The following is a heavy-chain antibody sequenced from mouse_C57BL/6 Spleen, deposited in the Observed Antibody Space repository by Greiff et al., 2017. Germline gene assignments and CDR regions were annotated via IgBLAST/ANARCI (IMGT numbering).Heavy chain of an antibody. D-gene: IGHD1-2*01. CDR1: GFTFSNYW. V-gene: IGHV6-3*01. CDR2: IRLKSDNYAT. CDR3: TRRRPYYYAMDY. Sequence: EVQRVESGGGLVQPGGSMKLSCVASGFTFSNYWMNWVRQSPEKGLEWVAQIRLKSDNYATHYAESVKGRFTISRDDSKSSVYLQMNNLRAEDTGIYYCTRRRPYYYAMDYWGQGTSVTVSS. J-gene: IGHJ4*01.